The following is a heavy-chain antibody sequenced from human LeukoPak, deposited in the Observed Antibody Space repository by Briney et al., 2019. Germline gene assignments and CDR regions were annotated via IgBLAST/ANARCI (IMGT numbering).Heavy chain of an antibody. Sequence: ASVKVSCKASGYTFTSYGISWVRQAPGQGLEWMGWISVYNGNTNYAQKLQGRVTMTTDTSTSTAYMDLRSLRSDDTAVYYCARERSGWFFSNWGQGTLVTVSS. J-gene: IGHJ4*02. CDR2: ISVYNGNT. CDR1: GYTFTSYG. V-gene: IGHV1-18*01. D-gene: IGHD6-19*01. CDR3: ARERSGWFFSN.